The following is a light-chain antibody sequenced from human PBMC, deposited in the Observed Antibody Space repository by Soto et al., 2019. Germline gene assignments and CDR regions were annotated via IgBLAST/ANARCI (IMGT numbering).Light chain of an antibody. CDR2: KAS. CDR3: QQYNSYSPYT. J-gene: IGKJ2*01. Sequence: DIQMTQSPSTLSASVGDRVTITCRASQSISSWLAWYQQKPGNAPKLLIYKASSLESGVPSRFSGSGSGTEFTLTISSLQPDDFATYYCQQYNSYSPYTFGQGTKLEIK. V-gene: IGKV1-5*03. CDR1: QSISSW.